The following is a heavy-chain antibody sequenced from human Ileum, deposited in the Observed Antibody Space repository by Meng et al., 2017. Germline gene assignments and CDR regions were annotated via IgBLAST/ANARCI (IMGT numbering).Heavy chain of an antibody. V-gene: IGHV4-59*01. J-gene: IGHJ4*02. D-gene: IGHD1-26*01. Sequence: SETLSLTCAVSGGSISGYYWHWIRQPPGKGLEWIGYVSYSGSTSYNPSLKSRVTISVDTSKNQFSLKLRSVTAADTAVYYCAREWSSFDYWGQGTLVTAPQ. CDR3: AREWSSFDY. CDR1: GGSISGYY. CDR2: VSYSGST.